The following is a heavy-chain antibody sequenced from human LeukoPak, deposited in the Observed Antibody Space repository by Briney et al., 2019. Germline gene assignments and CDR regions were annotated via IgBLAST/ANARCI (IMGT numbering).Heavy chain of an antibody. CDR2: INYSGST. D-gene: IGHD3-10*01. V-gene: IGHV4-39*01. CDR1: GGPIITSRYY. Sequence: SETLSLTCTVSGGPIITSRYYWGWIRQPPGKGLEWIGSINYSGSTYCNPSLKSRVTISVDTSKNQFSLKLSSVTAADTAVYYCARLSPYLGSGSSAFPDDFWGQGTLVTVSS. J-gene: IGHJ4*02. CDR3: ARLSPYLGSGSSAFPDDF.